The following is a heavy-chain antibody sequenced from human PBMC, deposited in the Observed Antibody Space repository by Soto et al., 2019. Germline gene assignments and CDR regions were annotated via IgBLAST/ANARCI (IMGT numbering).Heavy chain of an antibody. D-gene: IGHD3-22*01. CDR2: SNPNSGGT. J-gene: IGHJ4*02. Sequence: GASVKVSCKASGYTFTGYYMHWVRQAPGQGLEWMGWSNPNSGGTNQAQKFQGRVTMTRDTAISTAYMELSRLRSDDTAVYYCARGYYDSSGDELFWGQGTLVNVSS. CDR1: GYTFTGYY. CDR3: ARGYYDSSGDELF. V-gene: IGHV1-2*02.